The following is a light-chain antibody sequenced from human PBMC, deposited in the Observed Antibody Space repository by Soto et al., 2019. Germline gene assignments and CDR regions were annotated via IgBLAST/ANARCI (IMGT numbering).Light chain of an antibody. CDR1: QDVKTY. Sequence: DMQMTQSPSSLSASVGDRVTITCQASQDVKTYLNWYQHKPGKAPKGLIYDASNLEAGVSSRFSGSGSGTDFTFTISSLQPEDIATYYCQQYDDLPRTFGQGTKVQIK. V-gene: IGKV1-33*01. CDR2: DAS. J-gene: IGKJ1*01. CDR3: QQYDDLPRT.